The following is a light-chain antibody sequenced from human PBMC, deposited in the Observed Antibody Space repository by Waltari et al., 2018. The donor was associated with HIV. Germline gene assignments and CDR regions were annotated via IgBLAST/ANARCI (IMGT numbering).Light chain of an antibody. J-gene: IGLJ3*02. Sequence: QSVLTQPPSVSGAPGQRVTISCTGSSAGYDVHWYQQIPGKAPKLLIYSNNNRPSGVPDRFSASKSGTPAALAITGLQAEEEADYYGQSYDSRLSGWVFGGGTKLTFL. CDR2: SNN. CDR1: SAGYD. CDR3: QSYDSRLSGWV. V-gene: IGLV1-40*01.